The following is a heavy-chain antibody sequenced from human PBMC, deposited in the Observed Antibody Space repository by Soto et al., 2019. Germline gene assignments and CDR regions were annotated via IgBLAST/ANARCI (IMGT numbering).Heavy chain of an antibody. CDR2: IYHSGST. J-gene: IGHJ6*03. Sequence: QVQLQESGPGLVKPSGTLSLTCAVSSGSISSSNWWSWVRQPPGKGLEWIGEIYHSGSTNYNPSLKSRVTISVDKSKNQFSLKLSSVTAADTAVYSCASRNPLYCSGGSCYSDYYYYMDVWGKGTTVTVSS. V-gene: IGHV4-4*02. CDR1: SGSISSSNW. CDR3: ASRNPLYCSGGSCYSDYYYYMDV. D-gene: IGHD2-15*01.